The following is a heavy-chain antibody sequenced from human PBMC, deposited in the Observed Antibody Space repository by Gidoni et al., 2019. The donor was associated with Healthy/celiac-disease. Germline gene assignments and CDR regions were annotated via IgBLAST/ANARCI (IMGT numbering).Heavy chain of an antibody. J-gene: IGHJ5*02. V-gene: IGHV3-20*01. CDR2: INWNGGST. CDR3: ARDFLTTVTTAFDP. D-gene: IGHD4-17*01. Sequence: EVQLVASGGGVVRPGGSLRLSCAASGFTFDDYGMSWVLQAPGKGLEWVSGINWNGGSTGYADSVKGRFTISRDNAKNSLYLQMNSLRAEDTALYHCARDFLTTVTTAFDPWGQGTLVTVSS. CDR1: GFTFDDYG.